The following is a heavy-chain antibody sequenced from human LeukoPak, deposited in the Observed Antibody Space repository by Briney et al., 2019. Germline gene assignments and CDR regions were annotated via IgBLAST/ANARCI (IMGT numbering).Heavy chain of an antibody. J-gene: IGHJ4*02. D-gene: IGHD6-19*01. CDR1: GGSISSYY. CDR3: ARGGQWGPWYYFDY. V-gene: IGHV4-59*01. Sequence: SETLSLTCSVSGGSISSYYWSWIRQPPGKGLEWIGYIYSTGSTNYNPSLKSRVTISVDTSKNQFSLKLSSVTAADTAVYYCARGGQWGPWYYFDYWGQGTLVTVSS. CDR2: IYSTGST.